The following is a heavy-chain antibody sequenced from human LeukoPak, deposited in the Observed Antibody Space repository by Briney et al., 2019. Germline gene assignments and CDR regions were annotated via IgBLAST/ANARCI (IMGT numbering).Heavy chain of an antibody. CDR3: ASSSRANWYFDL. CDR1: GFTFSRYG. CDR2: VSYDGSNK. Sequence: PGGSLRLSCAASGFTFSRYGMHWVRQAPGKGLEWVAVVSYDGSNKYYADSVKGRFTISRDNSKNTLYLQMNSLRAEDTAVFYSASSSRANWYFDLWGRGTLVTVSS. V-gene: IGHV3-30*03. J-gene: IGHJ2*01. D-gene: IGHD6-13*01.